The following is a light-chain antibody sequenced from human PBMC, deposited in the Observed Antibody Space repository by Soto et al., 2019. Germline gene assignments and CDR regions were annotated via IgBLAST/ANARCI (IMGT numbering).Light chain of an antibody. J-gene: IGLJ1*01. CDR3: SSYTSSSTPYV. CDR2: DVS. V-gene: IGLV2-14*01. CDR1: SSDVGGYNY. Sequence: QRVLTQPASVSGSPGQSITITYTENSSDVGGYNYVSWYQQHPGKAPKLMIYDVSNRPSGVSNRFSGSKSGNTASLTISGLQAEDEADYYCSSYTSSSTPYVFGTG.